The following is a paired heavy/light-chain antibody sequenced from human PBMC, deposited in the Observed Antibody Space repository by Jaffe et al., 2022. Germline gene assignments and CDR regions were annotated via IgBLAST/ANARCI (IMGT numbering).Heavy chain of an antibody. CDR2: ISGSGGST. V-gene: IGHV3-23*01. D-gene: IGHD3-16*02. J-gene: IGHJ4*02. CDR3: AKDLGGGVSMYYDYIWGSYRFLALDY. CDR1: GFTFSSYA. Sequence: EVQLLESGGGLVQPGGSLRLSCAASGFTFSSYAMSWVRQAPGKGLEWVSAISGSGGSTYYADSVKGRFTISRDNSKNTLYLQMNSLRAEDTAVYYCAKDLGGGVSMYYDYIWGSYRFLALDYWGQGTLVTVSS.
Light chain of an antibody. CDR2: GNS. CDR1: SSNIGAGYD. Sequence: QSVLTQPPSVSGAPGQRVTISCTGSSSNIGAGYDVHWYQQLPGTAPKLLIYGNSNRPSGVPDRFSGSKSGTSASLAITGLQAEDEADYYCQSYDSSLSGCVVFGGGTKLTVL. J-gene: IGLJ2*01. V-gene: IGLV1-40*01. CDR3: QSYDSSLSGCVV.